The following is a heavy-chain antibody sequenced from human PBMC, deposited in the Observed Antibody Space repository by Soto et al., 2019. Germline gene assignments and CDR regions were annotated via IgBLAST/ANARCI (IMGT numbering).Heavy chain of an antibody. D-gene: IGHD4-17*01. Sequence: QVQLVQSGAEVKKPGASVKVSCKASGYTFTSYDINWVRQATGQGLEYLGWMNPNSGNTGYVQKFQGRVTMTRDTATNTAYMERSSLRSEDTAVYYCARGIKYGDYSTWFDPLGQGTLVTVSS. CDR1: GYTFTSYD. CDR3: ARGIKYGDYSTWFDP. CDR2: MNPNSGNT. J-gene: IGHJ5*02. V-gene: IGHV1-8*01.